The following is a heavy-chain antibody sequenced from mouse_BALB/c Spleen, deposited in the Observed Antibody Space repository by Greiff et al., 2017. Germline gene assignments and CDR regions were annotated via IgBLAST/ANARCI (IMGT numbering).Heavy chain of an antibody. V-gene: IGHV2-2*02. D-gene: IGHD2-1*01. CDR1: GFSLTSYG. CDR2: IWSGGST. J-gene: IGHJ4*01. Sequence: VQLVESGPGLVQPSQSLSITCTVSGFSLTSYGVHWVRQSPGKGLEWLGVIWSGGSTDYNAAFISRLSISKDNSKSQVFFKMNSLQANDTAIYYCASYYGNSYAMDYWGQGTSVTVSS. CDR3: ASYYGNSYAMDY.